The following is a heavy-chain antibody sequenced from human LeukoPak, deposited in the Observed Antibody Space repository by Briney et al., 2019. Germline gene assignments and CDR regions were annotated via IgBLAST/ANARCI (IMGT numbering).Heavy chain of an antibody. Sequence: PSETLSLTCTVSGGSISSYYWSWIRQPPGKGLEWIGYIYYSGSTNYNPSLKSRVTISVDTSKNQFSLKLSSVTAADTAVYYCARLGVVVPAAIVDYYYYGMDVWGQETTVTVSS. CDR1: GGSISSYY. J-gene: IGHJ6*02. D-gene: IGHD2-2*01. CDR3: ARLGVVVPAAIVDYYYYGMDV. CDR2: IYYSGST. V-gene: IGHV4-59*08.